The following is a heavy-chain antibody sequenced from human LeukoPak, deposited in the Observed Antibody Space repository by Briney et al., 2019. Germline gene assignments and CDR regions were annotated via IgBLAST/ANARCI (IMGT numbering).Heavy chain of an antibody. Sequence: SETLSLTCTVSGGSISNYYWSWIRQPPGKGLEWIGYIYHSGSTKYNPSLKSRVTISVDASKTQFSLKLNSATAADTAVYYCARGSRELYYFDYWGQGTLVTVSS. V-gene: IGHV4-59*01. CDR3: ARGSRELYYFDY. J-gene: IGHJ4*02. CDR2: IYHSGST. D-gene: IGHD1-7*01. CDR1: GGSISNYY.